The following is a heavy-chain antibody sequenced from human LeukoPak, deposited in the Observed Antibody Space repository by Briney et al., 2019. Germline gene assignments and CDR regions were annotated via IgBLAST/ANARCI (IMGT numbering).Heavy chain of an antibody. CDR2: ISTRSTYI. CDR1: RFTFIHYN. D-gene: IGHD3-10*01. Sequence: PGGSLRVSRVASRFTFIHYNFYGVRPPPGRGREWVSRISTRSTYIYYADSEKGRFTISRENAKHSLYLQMNSMRAEDTAVYYCAREEEWYASGTYYKGFDSWGHGTLGTVSS. CDR3: AREEEWYASGTYYKGFDS. J-gene: IGHJ4*01. V-gene: IGHV3-21*01.